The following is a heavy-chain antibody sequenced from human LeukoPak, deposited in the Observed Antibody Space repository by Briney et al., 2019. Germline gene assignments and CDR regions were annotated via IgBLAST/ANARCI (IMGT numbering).Heavy chain of an antibody. D-gene: IGHD6-19*01. J-gene: IGHJ4*02. CDR1: GFTFSSYA. CDR2: ISGSGGRT. CDR3: AKDRYSSGWYVNY. V-gene: IGHV3-23*01. Sequence: PGGSLRLSCAASGFTFSSYAMSWVRQAPGKGLEWVSSISGSGGRTYYADSVKGRFTISRDNSKNTLSLQMNSLRAEDTAVYYCAKDRYSSGWYVNYWGQGTLVTVSS.